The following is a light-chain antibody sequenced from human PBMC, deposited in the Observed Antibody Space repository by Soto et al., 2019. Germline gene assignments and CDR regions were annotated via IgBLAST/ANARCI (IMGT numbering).Light chain of an antibody. Sequence: QSALTQPRSVSGSPGQSVTISCTGTSSDVGGYNSVSWYQQHPGKAPKLIIYDVNKRPSGVPDRFSGSKSGNTASLTISGLQADDEADYYYCSYAGSYTFVFGTGTKLTVL. J-gene: IGLJ1*01. CDR1: SSDVGGYNS. CDR2: DVN. CDR3: CSYAGSYTFV. V-gene: IGLV2-11*01.